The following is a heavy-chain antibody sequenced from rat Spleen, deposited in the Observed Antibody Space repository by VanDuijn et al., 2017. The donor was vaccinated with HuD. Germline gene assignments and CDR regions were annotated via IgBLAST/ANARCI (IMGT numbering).Heavy chain of an antibody. CDR1: GFSLISYA. V-gene: IGHV2-15*01. Sequence: QVQLKESGPGLVQSSQTLSLTCTVSGFSLISYAVNWIRQPPGKGLEWMGGIWGDGSTDFNSAIKSRLSISRDTSKSQVFLQMNSLQTEDTAMYFCARGSAYFDYWGQGVMVTVSS. D-gene: IGHD3-2*01. J-gene: IGHJ2*01. CDR3: ARGSAYFDY. CDR2: IWGDGST.